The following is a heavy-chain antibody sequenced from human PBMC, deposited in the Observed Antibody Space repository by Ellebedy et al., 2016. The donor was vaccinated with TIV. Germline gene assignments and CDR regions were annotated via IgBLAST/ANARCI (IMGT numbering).Heavy chain of an antibody. CDR2: ISATSNYI. D-gene: IGHD2-2*01. CDR1: GFNFSTHG. J-gene: IGHJ4*02. CDR3: ARFSPCSSASCYFHFDF. Sequence: PGGSLRLSCAASGFNFSTHGMNWVRQAPGKGLEWVSSISATSNYIYYADSLKGRFTVSRDNAKNSLFLQMNSLRAEDTAVYYCARFSPCSSASCYFHFDFWGLGTLVTVSS. V-gene: IGHV3-21*01.